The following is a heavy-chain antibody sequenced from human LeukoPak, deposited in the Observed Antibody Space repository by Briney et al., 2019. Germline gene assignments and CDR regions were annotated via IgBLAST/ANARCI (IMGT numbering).Heavy chain of an antibody. CDR2: ISGSGGST. V-gene: IGHV3-23*01. CDR3: AKNVGSYYDSSGYYLGFDY. Sequence: GGSLRLSCAASGFTFGSYGMSWVRQAPGKGLEWVSAISGSGGSTYYADSVKGRFTISRDNSKNTLYLQMNSLRAEDTAVYYCAKNVGSYYDSSGYYLGFDYWGQGTLVTVSS. CDR1: GFTFGSYG. D-gene: IGHD3-22*01. J-gene: IGHJ4*02.